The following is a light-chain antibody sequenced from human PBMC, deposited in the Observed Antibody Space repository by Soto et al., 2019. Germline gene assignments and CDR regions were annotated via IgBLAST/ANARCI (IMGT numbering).Light chain of an antibody. CDR2: AAS. CDR1: QGISVF. CDR3: LQHNTFPFT. V-gene: IGKV1-17*01. J-gene: IGKJ3*01. Sequence: DIQMTQSPSSLSASVGDRVTITCRASQGISVFLAWFQQKPGEAPKRLIYAASSLESGVPSRFSGSGSGTEFTLTISSLQPEDFATYYCLQHNTFPFTFGPGTKVDIK.